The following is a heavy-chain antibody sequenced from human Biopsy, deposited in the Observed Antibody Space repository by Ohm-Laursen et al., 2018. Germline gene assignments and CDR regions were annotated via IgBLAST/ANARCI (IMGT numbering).Heavy chain of an antibody. CDR1: GYTFTSYE. Sequence: SSVKVSCKISGYTFTSYEINWVRQATGQGLEWMGWMNPDSGNTGYAQNFQGRVTMTRNTSISTAYMELSSLRSEDTAVYFCARADPPLFYYGSGSSNWFDPWGQGTLVTVSS. J-gene: IGHJ5*02. CDR3: ARADPPLFYYGSGSSNWFDP. V-gene: IGHV1-8*01. CDR2: MNPDSGNT. D-gene: IGHD3-10*01.